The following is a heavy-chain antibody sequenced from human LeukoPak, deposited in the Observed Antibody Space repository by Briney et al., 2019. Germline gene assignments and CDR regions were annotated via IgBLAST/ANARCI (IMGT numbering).Heavy chain of an antibody. CDR3: ARRRSRKYSNSKPADWYFDL. J-gene: IGHJ2*01. CDR2: IYYSGST. CDR1: GGSISSGDYY. D-gene: IGHD6-6*01. Sequence: SETLSLTCTVSGGSISSGDYYWSWIRQPPGKGLEWIGYIYYSGSTYYNPSLKSRVTISVDTSKNQFSLKLSSVTAADTAVYYCARRRSRKYSNSKPADWYFDLWGRGTLVTVSS. V-gene: IGHV4-30-4*08.